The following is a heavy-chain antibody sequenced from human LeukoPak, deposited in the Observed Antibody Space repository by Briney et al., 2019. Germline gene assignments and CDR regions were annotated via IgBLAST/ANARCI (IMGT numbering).Heavy chain of an antibody. CDR3: ARGVYYAAWFDP. D-gene: IGHD3-16*01. V-gene: IGHV4-59*12. CDR1: GGSISSYY. Sequence: SETLSLTCTVSGGSISSYYWSWIRQPPGKGLEWIGYIYYSGSTNYNPSLKSRVTISVDTSKNQFSLKLSSVTAADTAVYYCARGVYYAAWFDPWGQGTLVTVSS. J-gene: IGHJ5*02. CDR2: IYYSGST.